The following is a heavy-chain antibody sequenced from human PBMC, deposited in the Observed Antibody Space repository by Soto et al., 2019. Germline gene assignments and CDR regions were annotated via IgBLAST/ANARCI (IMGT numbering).Heavy chain of an antibody. CDR2: ISAYNGNT. Sequence: ASVKVSCKASGYTFTSYGISWVRQAPGQGLEWMGWISAYNGNTNYAQKLQGRVTMTTDTSTSTAYMELRSLRSDDTAVYYCAGGLRGSRSWADAFDIWGQGKMVTVSS. J-gene: IGHJ3*02. CDR3: AGGLRGSRSWADAFDI. D-gene: IGHD6-13*01. CDR1: GYTFTSYG. V-gene: IGHV1-18*01.